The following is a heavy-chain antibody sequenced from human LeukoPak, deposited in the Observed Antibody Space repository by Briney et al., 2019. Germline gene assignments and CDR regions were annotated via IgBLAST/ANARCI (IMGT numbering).Heavy chain of an antibody. J-gene: IGHJ6*03. CDR3: TTHWSGTENGYYCMDV. CDR1: GFTFTNAW. Sequence: PGGSLRLSCEASGFTFTNAWMNWVRQAPGKGPEWVGRMKSKRDGGATEYAAPVKGRFTISRDDSKNTVYLQMNSLKTEDTGVYYCTTHWSGTENGYYCMDVWGKGTTVTISS. V-gene: IGHV3-15*01. D-gene: IGHD1-1*01. CDR2: MKSKRDGGAT.